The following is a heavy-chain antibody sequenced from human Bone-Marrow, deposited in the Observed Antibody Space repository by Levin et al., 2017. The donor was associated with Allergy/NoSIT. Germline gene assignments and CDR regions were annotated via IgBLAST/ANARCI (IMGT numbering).Heavy chain of an antibody. J-gene: IGHJ4*02. CDR1: GFTFDDYA. Sequence: LSLTCAASGFTFDDYAMHWVRQAPGKGLEWVSGISWNSGSIGYADSVKGRFTISRDNAKNSLYLQMNSLRAEDTALYYCAKDRERMVRGVTADYWGQGTLVTVSS. D-gene: IGHD3-10*01. V-gene: IGHV3-9*01. CDR2: ISWNSGSI. CDR3: AKDRERMVRGVTADY.